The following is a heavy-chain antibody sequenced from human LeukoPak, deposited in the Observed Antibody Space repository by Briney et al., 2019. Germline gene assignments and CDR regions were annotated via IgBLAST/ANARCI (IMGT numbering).Heavy chain of an antibody. V-gene: IGHV3-69-1*02. CDR1: GLALRNYH. J-gene: IGHJ4*02. CDR3: AATGR. Sequence: PGGSLRLSCVGSGLALRNYHVTWVRQAPGKGLEWVADINETGDSHYADSVKGRFTIPRENAKNSVYLQMSSLRADDTAVYYCAATGRWGQGTLVAVSS. CDR2: INETGDS.